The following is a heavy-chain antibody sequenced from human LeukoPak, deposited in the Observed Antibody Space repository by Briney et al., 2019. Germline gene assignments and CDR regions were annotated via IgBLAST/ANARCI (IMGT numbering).Heavy chain of an antibody. V-gene: IGHV3-30*18. J-gene: IGHJ4*02. CDR3: AKDRNFGFLDY. CDR1: GFTFSSYG. CDR2: ISYDGSNQ. Sequence: GRSLRLSCAVSGFTFSSYGMHWVRQVPGKGLEWVAVISYDGSNQYYADSVKGRFTISRDNSKNTLYLQMNSLRAEDTAVYYCAKDRNFGFLDYWGQGTLVIVSS. D-gene: IGHD3-16*01.